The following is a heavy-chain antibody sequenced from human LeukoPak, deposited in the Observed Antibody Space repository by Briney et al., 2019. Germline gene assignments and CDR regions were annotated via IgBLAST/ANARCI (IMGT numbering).Heavy chain of an antibody. V-gene: IGHV1-8*01. CDR1: GYTFTSYD. CDR2: MNPNSGNT. Sequence: ASVKVSCKASGYTFTSYDINWVRQATGQGLEWMGWMNPNSGNTGNVQKFQGRVTMTRNTSISATYMELSSLRSEDTAVYYCARGYSSVPFDYWGQGTLVTVSP. J-gene: IGHJ4*02. CDR3: ARGYSSVPFDY. D-gene: IGHD6-19*01.